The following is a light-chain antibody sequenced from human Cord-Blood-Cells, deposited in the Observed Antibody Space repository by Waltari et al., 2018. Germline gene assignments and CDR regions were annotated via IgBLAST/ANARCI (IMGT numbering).Light chain of an antibody. V-gene: IGKV1-39*01. CDR3: QQSYSTPYT. J-gene: IGKJ2*01. CDR2: AAS. CDR1: QSISSY. Sequence: DIHMTKSLSSLSAAVGDRVTVTGRASQSISSYVNWYQQKPDKAPKLLIYAASSLQREVPSRFRGSVYGTDVTLTISILQPEDFATYYCQQSYSTPYTGGQRTKLEIK.